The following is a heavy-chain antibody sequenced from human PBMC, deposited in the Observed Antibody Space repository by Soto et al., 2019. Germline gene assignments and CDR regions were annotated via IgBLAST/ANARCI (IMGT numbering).Heavy chain of an antibody. CDR3: ARDIQAYCGGDCSAGYYYGMDV. CDR2: ISSSGSTI. V-gene: IGHV3-11*01. D-gene: IGHD2-21*02. Sequence: NPGGSLRLSCAASGFTFSDYYMSWIRQAPGKGLEWVSYISSSGSTIYYADSVKGRFTISRDNAKNSLYLQMNSLRAEDTAVYYCARDIQAYCGGDCSAGYYYGMDVWGQGTTVTVS. J-gene: IGHJ6*02. CDR1: GFTFSDYY.